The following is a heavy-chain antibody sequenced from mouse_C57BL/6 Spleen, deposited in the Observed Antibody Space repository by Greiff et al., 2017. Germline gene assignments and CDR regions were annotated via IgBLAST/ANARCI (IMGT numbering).Heavy chain of an antibody. J-gene: IGHJ1*03. CDR3: ARDYGSSYRYFDV. Sequence: EVHLVESGGGLVQPGGSLKLSCAASGFTFSDYYMYWVRQTPEKRLEWVAYISNGGGSTYYPDTVKGRFTISRDNAKNTLYLQMSRLKSEDTAMYYCARDYGSSYRYFDVWGTGTTVTVSS. CDR2: ISNGGGST. V-gene: IGHV5-12*01. D-gene: IGHD1-1*01. CDR1: GFTFSDYY.